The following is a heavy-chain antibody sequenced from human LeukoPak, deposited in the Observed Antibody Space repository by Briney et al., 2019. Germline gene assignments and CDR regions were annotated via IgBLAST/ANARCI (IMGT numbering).Heavy chain of an antibody. CDR2: MFYSGTT. J-gene: IGHJ4*02. V-gene: IGHV4-39*01. Sequence: SETLSLTCSVSGDSSGITGYYCGWIRQPPGKGLEWIGSMFYSGTTFSNPSLTGRVAISVDRSSNQISLNLTSVTAADTAVYYCARHRPTSRCFDLSFEYWGQGHLVTVSS. CDR1: GDSSGITGYY. D-gene: IGHD3-9*01. CDR3: ARHRPTSRCFDLSFEY.